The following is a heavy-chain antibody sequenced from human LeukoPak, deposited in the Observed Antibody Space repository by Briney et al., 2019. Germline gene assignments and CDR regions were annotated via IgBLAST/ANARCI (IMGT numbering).Heavy chain of an antibody. CDR2: ISYDGSNK. D-gene: IGHD5-18*01. J-gene: IGHJ4*02. CDR3: AKSGYSYGRTQPFDY. V-gene: IGHV3-30*18. CDR1: GFTFSSYG. Sequence: GGSLRLSCADSGFTFSSYGMHWVRQAPGKGLEWVAVISYDGSNKYYADSVKGRFTISRDNSKNTLYLQMNSLRAEDTAVYYCAKSGYSYGRTQPFDYWGQGTLVTVSS.